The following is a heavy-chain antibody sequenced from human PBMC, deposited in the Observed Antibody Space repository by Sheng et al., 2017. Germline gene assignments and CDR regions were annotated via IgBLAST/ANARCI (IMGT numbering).Heavy chain of an antibody. CDR1: GYTFTSYG. CDR2: ISAYNGNT. J-gene: IGHJ5*02. Sequence: QVQLVQSGAEVKKPGASVKVSCKASGYTFTSYGISWVRQAPGQGLEWMGWISAYNGNTNYAQKLQGRVTMTTDTSTSTAYMELRSLRSDDTAVYYCARDTSITIFGVVISENWFDPWGQGTLVTVSS. V-gene: IGHV1-18*01. CDR3: ARDTSITIFGVVISENWFDP. D-gene: IGHD3-3*01.